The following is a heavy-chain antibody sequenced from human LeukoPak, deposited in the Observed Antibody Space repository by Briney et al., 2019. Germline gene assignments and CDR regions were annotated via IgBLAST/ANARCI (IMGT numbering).Heavy chain of an antibody. V-gene: IGHV1-18*01. D-gene: IGHD3-10*01. CDR3: ARGKGVRREYYFDY. Sequence: GASVKVSCKASGYTFTSYGISWVRQAPGQGLEWMGWISAYNGNTNYAQKLQGRVTMTTDTSTSTAYMVLSSLRSEDTAVYYCARGKGVRREYYFDYWGQGTLVTVSS. J-gene: IGHJ4*02. CDR2: ISAYNGNT. CDR1: GYTFTSYG.